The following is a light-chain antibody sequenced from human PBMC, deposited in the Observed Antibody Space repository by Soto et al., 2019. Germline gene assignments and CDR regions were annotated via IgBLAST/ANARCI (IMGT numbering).Light chain of an antibody. J-gene: IGKJ2*01. CDR1: QGISN. CDR2: AAS. V-gene: IGKV1-16*02. Sequence: DIQMTQSPSSLSASVGDRVTITCRASQGISNLAWFQQKPGKAPKSLIYAASSLRSAVPSKFSGSGSGTDFTLTINSLQPEDFATYYCQQYNSYPRTFGQGTKLEIK. CDR3: QQYNSYPRT.